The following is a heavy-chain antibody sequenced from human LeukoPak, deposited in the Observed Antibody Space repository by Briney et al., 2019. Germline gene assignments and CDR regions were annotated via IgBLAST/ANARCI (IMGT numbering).Heavy chain of an antibody. Sequence: PGGSLRLSCAASGLTFSKYSMTWVRQAPGKGLEWVSFIDTSSTTMYYTDSVKGRFTISRDNAKNSPYLQMNGLKVEDTAIYYCARDNWVDCWGQGTLVTVSS. CDR3: ARDNWVDC. J-gene: IGHJ5*01. V-gene: IGHV3-48*04. CDR2: IDTSSTTM. CDR1: GLTFSKYS.